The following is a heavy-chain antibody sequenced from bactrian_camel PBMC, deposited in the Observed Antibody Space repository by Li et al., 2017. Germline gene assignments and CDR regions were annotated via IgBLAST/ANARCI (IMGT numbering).Heavy chain of an antibody. V-gene: IGHV3S53*01. CDR3: AAASGTDWCSRAWNWYPY. CDR1: GYKLSDGC. J-gene: IGHJ4*01. CDR2: IDGGSRP. D-gene: IGHD3*01. Sequence: HVQLVESGGGSVNPGSSLKLSCAVSGYKLSDGCAGWFRRAPGKEREWVAAIDGGSRPNYADSVKGRFTISKDNAKNTLYLQMNSLKPEDSAMYYCAAASGTDWCSRAWNWYPYWGQGTQVTVS.